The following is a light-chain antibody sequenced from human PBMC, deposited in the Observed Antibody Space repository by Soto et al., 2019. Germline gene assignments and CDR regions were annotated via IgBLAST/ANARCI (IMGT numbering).Light chain of an antibody. CDR1: QSVSSNY. Sequence: EIVLTQSPGTLSLSPGERATLSCRASQSVSSNYLAWYQQKPGQAPRLLIYGASSRATGIPDRFSGSGSGTDFTLTISSLEPEDFAVCYCQQRSNWPPTFGPGTKVDIK. J-gene: IGKJ3*01. CDR2: GAS. V-gene: IGKV3D-20*02. CDR3: QQRSNWPPT.